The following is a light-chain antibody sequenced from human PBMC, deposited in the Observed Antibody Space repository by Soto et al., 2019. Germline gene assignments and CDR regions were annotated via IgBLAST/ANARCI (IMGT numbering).Light chain of an antibody. V-gene: IGKV1-5*01. CDR2: DAS. CDR1: QTISNW. J-gene: IGKJ4*01. Sequence: DIPMTQSPSTLSASIGDRVTITCRASQTISNWLAWYQQKPGKPPRLLIYDASRSQTGVPSRFSGIGSGTEFTLTITSLQPDDVATYYCQHYKSHSAHAFGGGSKVELK. CDR3: QHYKSHSAHA.